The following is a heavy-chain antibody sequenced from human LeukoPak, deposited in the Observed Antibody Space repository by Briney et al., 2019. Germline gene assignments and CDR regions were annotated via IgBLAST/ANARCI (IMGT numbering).Heavy chain of an antibody. J-gene: IGHJ6*02. CDR2: ISAYNGNT. Sequence: ASVKVSCKASGYTFTSYGISWVRQAPGQGLEWMGWISAYNGNTNYAQKLQGRVTMTTDTSTSTAYMELRSLRSGDTAVYYCAKDLWLCSGVPCYGMDVWGQGTTVTVSS. CDR1: GYTFTSYG. D-gene: IGHD2-15*01. CDR3: AKDLWLCSGVPCYGMDV. V-gene: IGHV1-18*01.